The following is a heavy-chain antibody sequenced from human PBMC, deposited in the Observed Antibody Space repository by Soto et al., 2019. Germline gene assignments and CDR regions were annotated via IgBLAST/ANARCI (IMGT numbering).Heavy chain of an antibody. CDR1: GGSISSSSYY. J-gene: IGHJ4*02. V-gene: IGHV4-39*01. Sequence: QLQLQESGPRLVKPSETLSLTCTVSGGSISSSSYYWGWIRQPPGKGLEWIGSIYYSGSTYYNPSLKSRVTISVDTSKNQFSLKLSAVTAADTAVYYCGSGWYVWHFDYWGQGTLVTVSS. D-gene: IGHD6-19*01. CDR2: IYYSGST. CDR3: GSGWYVWHFDY.